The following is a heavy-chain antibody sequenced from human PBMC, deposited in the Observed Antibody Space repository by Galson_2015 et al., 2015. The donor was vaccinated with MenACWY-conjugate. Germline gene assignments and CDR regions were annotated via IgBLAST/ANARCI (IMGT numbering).Heavy chain of an antibody. CDR1: GFTFSSYG. J-gene: IGHJ6*02. CDR2: ISYDGSNK. V-gene: IGHV3-30*18. D-gene: IGHD2-2*01. CDR3: AKQHCSSTSCYPNYYYYYGMDV. Sequence: SLRLSCAASGFTFSSYGMHWVRQAPGKGLEWVAVISYDGSNKYYADSVKGRFTISRDNSKNTLYLQMNSLRAEDTAVYYCAKQHCSSTSCYPNYYYYYGMDVWGQGTTVTVSS.